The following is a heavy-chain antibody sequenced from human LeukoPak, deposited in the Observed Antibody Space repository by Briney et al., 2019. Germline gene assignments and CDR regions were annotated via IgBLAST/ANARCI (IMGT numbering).Heavy chain of an antibody. V-gene: IGHV3-30*18. Sequence: GGFLRLSCAASGFTFSSYGMHWVRQAPGKGLEWVAVISYDGSNKYYADSVKGRFTISRDNSKNTLYLQMNSLRAEDTAVYYCAKLTTADYGDYFDYWGQGTLVTVSS. CDR1: GFTFSSYG. CDR2: ISYDGSNK. J-gene: IGHJ4*02. CDR3: AKLTTADYGDYFDY. D-gene: IGHD4-17*01.